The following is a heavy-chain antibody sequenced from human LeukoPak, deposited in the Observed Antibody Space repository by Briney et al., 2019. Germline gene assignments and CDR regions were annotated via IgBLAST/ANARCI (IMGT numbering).Heavy chain of an antibody. J-gene: IGHJ4*02. V-gene: IGHV3-74*01. CDR2: IKSDGSTT. CDR1: GFTFSTYW. CDR3: TRVFYHDSSDY. Sequence: GGSLRLSCAASGFTFSTYWMQWARQAPGKGLVWVSHIKSDGSTTRYADSVKGRFTISRDNAKNTLYLQMDSLRAEDTAVYYCTRVFYHDSSDYWGQGSLVTVSS. D-gene: IGHD3-22*01.